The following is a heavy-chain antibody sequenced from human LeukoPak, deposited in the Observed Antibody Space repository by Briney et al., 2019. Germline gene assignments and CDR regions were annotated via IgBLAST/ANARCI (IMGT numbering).Heavy chain of an antibody. CDR3: ARDGSGVWFDY. D-gene: IGHD3-10*01. CDR2: IIPIFGTA. J-gene: IGHJ4*02. CDR1: GGTFSSYA. V-gene: IGHV1-69*13. Sequence: SVKVSCKASGGTFSSYAISWVRQAPGQGLEWMGGIIPIFGTANYAQKFQGRVTITADESTSTAYMELRSLRSDGTAVYYCARDGSGVWFDYWGQGTLVTVSS.